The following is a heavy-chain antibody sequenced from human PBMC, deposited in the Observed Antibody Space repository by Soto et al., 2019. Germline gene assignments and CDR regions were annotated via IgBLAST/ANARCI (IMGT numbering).Heavy chain of an antibody. J-gene: IGHJ4*02. CDR3: AREGSYSAYNFAHGIQLWSFDY. D-gene: IGHD5-18*01. CDR1: GVSINTLY. CDR2: IFSSGST. Sequence: PSETLSLTCTVSGVSINTLYWSWVRQPAGKGLEWIGRIFSSGSTSLNPSLESRVTMSVDMSKNHFSLKLTSVTAADMAVYYCAREGSYSAYNFAHGIQLWSFDYWGQGALVTVSS. V-gene: IGHV4-4*07.